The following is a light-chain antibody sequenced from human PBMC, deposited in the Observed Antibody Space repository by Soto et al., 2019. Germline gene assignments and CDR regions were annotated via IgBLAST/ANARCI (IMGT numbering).Light chain of an antibody. CDR3: CSSTPTATYI. CDR1: SSDVGSYNI. V-gene: IGLV2-23*02. Sequence: QSALTQPASVSGSPGRSITISCAGTSSDVGSYNIVSWYQQHPGKAPRLIIFEVNKRPSGVSNRFSGSKSGNTASLTISGLQAEDEAGYYCCSSTPTATYIFGTGTKVTVL. CDR2: EVN. J-gene: IGLJ1*01.